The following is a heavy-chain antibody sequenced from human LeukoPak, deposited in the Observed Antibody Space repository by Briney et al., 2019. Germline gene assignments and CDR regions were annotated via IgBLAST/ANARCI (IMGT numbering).Heavy chain of an antibody. CDR1: GGTFSSYA. J-gene: IGHJ3*02. V-gene: IGHV1-69*04. D-gene: IGHD6-13*01. Sequence: GASVKVSCKASGGTFSSYAISWVRQAPGQGLEWMGRIIPILGIANYAQKFQGGVTITADKSTSTAYMELSSLRSEDTALYYCAKDAGYSSSWYAFFGGAFDIWGQGTMVTVSS. CDR2: IIPILGIA. CDR3: AKDAGYSSSWYAFFGGAFDI.